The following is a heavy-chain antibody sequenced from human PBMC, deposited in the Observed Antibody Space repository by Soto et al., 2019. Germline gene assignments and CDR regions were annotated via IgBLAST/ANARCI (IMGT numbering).Heavy chain of an antibody. Sequence: GPSVKVSCTASGYTFTSYYMHWVRQAPGQGLEWMGIINPSGGSTSYAQKFQGRVTMTRDTSTSTVYMELSSLRSEDTAVYYCARETGTTLSQWFDPWGQGTLGTVS. V-gene: IGHV1-46*01. CDR1: GYTFTSYY. J-gene: IGHJ5*02. CDR2: INPSGGST. CDR3: ARETGTTLSQWFDP. D-gene: IGHD1-7*01.